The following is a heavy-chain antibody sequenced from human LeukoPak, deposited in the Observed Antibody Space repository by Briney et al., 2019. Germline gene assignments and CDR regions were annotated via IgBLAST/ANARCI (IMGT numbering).Heavy chain of an antibody. CDR1: GFSFSNYG. CDR2: ISGSGENT. D-gene: IGHD2-21*02. Sequence: GGSLRLSCAASGFSFSNYGMTWVRQAPGKGLEWVSGISGSGENTYYADSVMGRFTISRDNSKNTLYLQMNSLRAEDTAVYCCAKWRLGGGDCLYHWGQGTLVTVSS. J-gene: IGHJ5*02. V-gene: IGHV3-23*01. CDR3: AKWRLGGGDCLYH.